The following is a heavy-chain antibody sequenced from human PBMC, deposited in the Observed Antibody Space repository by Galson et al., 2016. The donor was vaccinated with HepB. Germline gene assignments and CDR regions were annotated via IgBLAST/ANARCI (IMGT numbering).Heavy chain of an antibody. V-gene: IGHV4-34*01. D-gene: IGHD3-9*01. CDR1: GGSFSNYY. CDR2: INHSGST. Sequence: ETLSLTCAVYGGSFSNYYWSWIRQSPGKGLEWIGEINHSGSTNYKSSLKSRLTMSVDTSKNQFSLKLTSVTAADAAVYYCARVWGNYDVLTGIAPFDPWGQGTLVTVSS. J-gene: IGHJ5*02. CDR3: ARVWGNYDVLTGIAPFDP.